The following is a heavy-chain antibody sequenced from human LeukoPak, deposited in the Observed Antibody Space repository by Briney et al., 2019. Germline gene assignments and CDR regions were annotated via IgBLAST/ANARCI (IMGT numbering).Heavy chain of an antibody. J-gene: IGHJ4*02. CDR3: ARGGGCSGGSCYLGLDY. CDR1: GFTFSSYA. D-gene: IGHD2-15*01. CDR2: ISGSGGST. Sequence: GGSLRLSCAASGFTFSSYAMSWVRQAPGKGLEWVSAISGSGGSTYYADSVKGRFTISRDNAKNSLYLQMNSLRAEDTAVYYCARGGGCSGGSCYLGLDYWGQGTLVTVSS. V-gene: IGHV3-23*01.